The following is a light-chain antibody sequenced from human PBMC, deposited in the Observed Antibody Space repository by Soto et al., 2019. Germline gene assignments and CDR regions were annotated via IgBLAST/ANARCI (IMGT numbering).Light chain of an antibody. V-gene: IGKV3-20*01. CDR1: QSVSSSY. CDR3: QQYGSS. CDR2: GAS. Sequence: EIVLTQSPGTLSLSPGERATLSCRASQSVSSSYLAWYQQKPGQGPRLLIYGASSRATGIPDRFSGSGSGTDFTLTISRLEPEDFAVYYCQQYGSSFGQGTKVEIK. J-gene: IGKJ1*01.